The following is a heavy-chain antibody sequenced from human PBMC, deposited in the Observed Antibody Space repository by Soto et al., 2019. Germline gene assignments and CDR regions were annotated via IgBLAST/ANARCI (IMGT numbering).Heavy chain of an antibody. D-gene: IGHD6-19*01. CDR2: INPSGGGT. CDR3: ARDRNVRDYYDTSGWYAY. J-gene: IGHJ4*02. CDR1: GYTFTSYY. Sequence: ASVKVSCKASGYTFTSYYIHWVRQAPGQGLEWMGIINPSGGGTSYAQKFQGRVTMTRDTSTSTVYMELSSLRSEDTAVYYCARDRNVRDYYDTSGWYAYWGQGTLVTVSS. V-gene: IGHV1-46*01.